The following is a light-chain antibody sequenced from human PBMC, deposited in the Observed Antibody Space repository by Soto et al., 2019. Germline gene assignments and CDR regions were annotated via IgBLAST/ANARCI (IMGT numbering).Light chain of an antibody. Sequence: QSALAQPRSVSGSPGQSVTISCTGTSSVVGGYNYVSWYQQHPGKAPKLMIYDVSKRPSGVPDRFSGSKSGNTASLTISGLRAEDEADYYCCSYAGSYTYVFGTGTKVTVL. V-gene: IGLV2-11*01. CDR2: DVS. J-gene: IGLJ1*01. CDR1: SSVVGGYNY. CDR3: CSYAGSYTYV.